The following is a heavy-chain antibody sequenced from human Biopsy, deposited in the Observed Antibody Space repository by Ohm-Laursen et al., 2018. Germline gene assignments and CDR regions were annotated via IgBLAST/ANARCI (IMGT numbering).Heavy chain of an antibody. V-gene: IGHV4-31*01. Sequence: TLSLTCTVSGGSISSGGSYWSWIRQRPGKGLEWIGYIFNRANTYYNPSLKNLITISGDTSKNQFSLKLSSVTAADTAVYYCARGDYFDSNGYFWFDPWGQGTLVTVSS. CDR3: ARGDYFDSNGYFWFDP. CDR2: IFNRANT. J-gene: IGHJ5*02. CDR1: GGSISSGGSY. D-gene: IGHD3-22*01.